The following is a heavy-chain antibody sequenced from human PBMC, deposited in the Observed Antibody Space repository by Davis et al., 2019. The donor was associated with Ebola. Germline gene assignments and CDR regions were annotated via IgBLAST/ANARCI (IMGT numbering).Heavy chain of an antibody. V-gene: IGHV4-39*02. J-gene: IGHJ5*02. Sequence: MPSETLSLTCTVSGASISDSNYFWAWIRQPPGKGLEWFGSVFYSGTPYYNPFLKSRVTMSVDTSKNQFSVRLSSLTAADTVFYYCAREETRGSIAGWFDPWGQGTLVTVSS. CDR2: VFYSGTP. CDR3: AREETRGSIAGWFDP. D-gene: IGHD2-21*01. CDR1: GASISDSNYF.